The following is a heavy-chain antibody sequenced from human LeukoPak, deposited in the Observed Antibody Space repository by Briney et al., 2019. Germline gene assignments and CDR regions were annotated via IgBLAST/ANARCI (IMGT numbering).Heavy chain of an antibody. D-gene: IGHD1-1*01. Sequence: SETLSLTCTVSGDSISSNYWNWIRQPPGKGLEWIGSIYHSGSTYYNPSLKSRVTISVDTSKNQFSLKLSSVTAADTAVYYCARGRTDKTVRGGMDVWGQGTTVTVSS. J-gene: IGHJ6*02. CDR2: IYHSGST. V-gene: IGHV4-38-2*02. CDR3: ARGRTDKTVRGGMDV. CDR1: GDSISSNY.